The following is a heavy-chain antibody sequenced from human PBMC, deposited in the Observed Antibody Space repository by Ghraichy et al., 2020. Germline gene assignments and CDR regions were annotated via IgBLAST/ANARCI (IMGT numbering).Heavy chain of an antibody. Sequence: GGSLNISCAASGFTFTPYSMNWVRQAPGKGLEWVSYISGSSISIYYADSVKGRFTISRDNAKNSVYLQMNSLRDEDTAVYYCARDKGGDCSGGRCFRSGFFDYWGQGTMVNVSS. J-gene: IGHJ4*02. CDR2: ISGSSISI. CDR1: GFTFTPYS. V-gene: IGHV3-48*02. CDR3: ARDKGGDCSGGRCFRSGFFDY. D-gene: IGHD2-15*01.